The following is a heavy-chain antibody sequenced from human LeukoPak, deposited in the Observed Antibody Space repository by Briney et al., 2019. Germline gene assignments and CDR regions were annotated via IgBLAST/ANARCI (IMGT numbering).Heavy chain of an antibody. V-gene: IGHV1-8*01. CDR2: MNPNSGNT. J-gene: IGHJ6*04. CDR3: ARGRVYYDSSGYYYEIDV. D-gene: IGHD3-22*01. Sequence: GASVKVSCKASGYTFTSYDINWVRQATGQGLEWMGWMNPNSGNTGYAQKFQGRVTMTRNTSISTAYMELSSLRSEDTAVYYCARGRVYYDSSGYYYEIDVWGKGTTVTVSS. CDR1: GYTFTSYD.